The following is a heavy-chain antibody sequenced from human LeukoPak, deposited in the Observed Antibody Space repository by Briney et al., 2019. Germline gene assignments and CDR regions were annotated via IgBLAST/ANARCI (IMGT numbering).Heavy chain of an antibody. J-gene: IGHJ6*02. V-gene: IGHV1-24*01. D-gene: IGHD1-7*01. Sequence: ASVKVSCKVSGYTLTELSMHWVRQAPGKGLEWMGGFDPEDGETIYAQKFQGRDTMAEDTSTDTAYMELSSLRSEDTAVYYCATDLFQFRNSIYGMDVWGQGTTVTVSS. CDR1: GYTLTELS. CDR3: ATDLFQFRNSIYGMDV. CDR2: FDPEDGET.